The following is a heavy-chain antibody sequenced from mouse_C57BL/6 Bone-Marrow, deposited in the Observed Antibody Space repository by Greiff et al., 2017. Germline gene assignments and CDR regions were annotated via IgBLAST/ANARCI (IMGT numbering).Heavy chain of an antibody. CDR2: INYDGSST. J-gene: IGHJ4*01. V-gene: IGHV5-16*01. D-gene: IGHD1-1*01. CDR3: ARQPRGSSYNYAMDY. Sequence: EVKLMESEGGLVQPGSSMKLSCTASGFTFSDYYMAWVRQVPEKGLEWVANINYDGSSTYYLDSLKSRFIISRDNAKNILYLQMSSLKSEDTATYYCARQPRGSSYNYAMDYWGQGTSVTVSS. CDR1: GFTFSDYY.